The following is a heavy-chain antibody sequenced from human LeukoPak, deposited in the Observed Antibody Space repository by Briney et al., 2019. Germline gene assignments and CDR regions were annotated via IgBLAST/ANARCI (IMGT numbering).Heavy chain of an antibody. CDR1: GGPISSYY. V-gene: IGHV4-59*08. D-gene: IGHD6-19*01. CDR2: IYYTGNT. J-gene: IGHJ4*02. Sequence: SETLSLTCTVSGGPISSYYWSWIRRPPGKGLEWIGFIYYTGNTNYNPSLKSRVTSSVDTSNNQFSLKLSSVTAADTAVYYCARHSEQWLVRGYFDYWGQGTLVTVSS. CDR3: ARHSEQWLVRGYFDY.